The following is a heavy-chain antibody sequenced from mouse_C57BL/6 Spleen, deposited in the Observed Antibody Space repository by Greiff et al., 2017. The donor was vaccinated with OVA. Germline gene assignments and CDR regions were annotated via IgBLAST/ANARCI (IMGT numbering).Heavy chain of an antibody. CDR3: AHGYDGTGFAY. D-gene: IGHD2-2*01. CDR1: GYSFTSYY. Sequence: QVQLQQSGPELVKPGASVKISCKASGYSFTSYYIHWVKQRPGQGLEWIGWIYPGSGNTKYNEKFKGKATLTADTSSSTAYMQLSSLTSEDSAVYYCAHGYDGTGFAYWGQGTLVTVSA. J-gene: IGHJ3*01. CDR2: IYPGSGNT. V-gene: IGHV1-66*01.